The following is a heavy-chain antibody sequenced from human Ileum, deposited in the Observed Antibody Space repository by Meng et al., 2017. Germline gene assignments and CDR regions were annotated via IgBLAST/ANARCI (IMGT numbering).Heavy chain of an antibody. D-gene: IGHD3-10*01. CDR1: GFTFSHYA. V-gene: IGHV3-30*04. CDR3: ARSLYFYGSGSEVY. CDR2: ISYDGGDI. Sequence: GGSLRLSCAASGFTFSHYAMHWVRQAPGKGLEWVAVISYDGGDIKYADSVKGRFTISRDNFESTLYLQMNSLRPEDTASYFCARSLYFYGSGSEVYWGQGTLVTVSS. J-gene: IGHJ4*02.